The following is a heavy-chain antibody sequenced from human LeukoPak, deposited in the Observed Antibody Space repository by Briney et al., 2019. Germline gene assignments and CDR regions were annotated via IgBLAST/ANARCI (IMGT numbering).Heavy chain of an antibody. J-gene: IGHJ4*02. Sequence: ASVNVSCKAFGYTFTNYGISWVRQAPGQGLEWMGWISSYNGNTNYAQKHQGRVTVTTDTSTSTAYMELRSLRSDDTAVYYCARDIGYGNSSPYYFDYWGQGTLVTVSS. D-gene: IGHD4-11*01. CDR2: ISSYNGNT. CDR3: ARDIGYGNSSPYYFDY. V-gene: IGHV1-18*01. CDR1: GYTFTNYG.